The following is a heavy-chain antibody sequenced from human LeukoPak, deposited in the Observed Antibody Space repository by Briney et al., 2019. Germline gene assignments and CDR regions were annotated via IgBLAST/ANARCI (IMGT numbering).Heavy chain of an antibody. CDR3: ASDLLAVAGT. CDR2: ISSSSSTI. CDR1: GFTFSSYS. J-gene: IGHJ4*02. Sequence: GGSLRLSCAASGFTFSSYSMNWVRQAPGKGLEWVSYISSSSSTIYYADSVKGRFTISRDNAKNSLYLQMNSLRAEDTAVYYCASDLLAVAGTGGQGTLVTVSS. V-gene: IGHV3-48*01. D-gene: IGHD6-19*01.